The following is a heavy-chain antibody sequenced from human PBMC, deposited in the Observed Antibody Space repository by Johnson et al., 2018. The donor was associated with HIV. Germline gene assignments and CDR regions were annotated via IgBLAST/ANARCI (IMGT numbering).Heavy chain of an antibody. V-gene: IGHV3-66*01. D-gene: IGHD4-17*01. CDR3: ARDRFGDSDAFDI. Sequence: VLLVESGGGLVQPGGSLRLSCAASGFIVSSNYMNWVRQAPGKGLEWVSVIYSGGSTYHADSVKGRFIISRDNSKSTLYLQMNSLRAEDTAVYFCARDRFGDSDAFDIWGQGTMVTVSS. CDR1: GFIVSSNY. CDR2: IYSGGST. J-gene: IGHJ3*02.